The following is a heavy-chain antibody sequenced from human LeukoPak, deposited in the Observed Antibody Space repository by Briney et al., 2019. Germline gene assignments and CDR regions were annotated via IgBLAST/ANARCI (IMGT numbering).Heavy chain of an antibody. V-gene: IGHV3-9*01. CDR3: AKDEMGASPGFDY. J-gene: IGHJ4*02. Sequence: GGSLRLSCAASGFTFDDYAMHWVRQAPGKGLEWVSGISWNSGSIGYADSVKGRFTISRDNAKNSLYLQMNCLRAEDTALYYCAKDEMGASPGFDYWGQGTLVTVSS. D-gene: IGHD1-26*01. CDR2: ISWNSGSI. CDR1: GFTFDDYA.